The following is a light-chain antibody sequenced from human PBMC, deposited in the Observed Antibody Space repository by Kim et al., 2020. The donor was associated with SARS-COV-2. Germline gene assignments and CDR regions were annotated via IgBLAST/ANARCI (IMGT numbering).Light chain of an antibody. CDR2: TTS. CDR1: QGVRSGF. CDR3: QQYANSPLT. Sequence: SPWEHAHLSCRARQGVRSGFLARNQQKPGKAPRLLIHTTSNRATGSQDRFSGSGSGTGFTLTISRLEPEDFVVYYCQQYANSPLTFGGGTKVDI. V-gene: IGKV3-20*01. J-gene: IGKJ4*01.